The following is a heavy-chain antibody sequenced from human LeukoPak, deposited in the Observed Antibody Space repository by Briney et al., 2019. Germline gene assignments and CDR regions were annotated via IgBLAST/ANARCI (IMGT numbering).Heavy chain of an antibody. CDR1: GFTFSSYA. CDR2: ISYDGSNK. CDR3: ARGASGDSSGYYPTY. Sequence: GGSLRLSCAASGFTFSSYAMHWVRQAPGKGLEWVAVISYDGSNKYYADSVKGRFTISRDNSKNTLYLQMNSLRSEDTAVYYCARGASGDSSGYYPTYWGQGTLVTVSS. V-gene: IGHV3-30-3*01. D-gene: IGHD3-22*01. J-gene: IGHJ4*02.